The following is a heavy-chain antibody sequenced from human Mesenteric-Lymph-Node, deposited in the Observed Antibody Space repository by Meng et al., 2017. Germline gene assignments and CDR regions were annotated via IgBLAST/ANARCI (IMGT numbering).Heavy chain of an antibody. CDR2: IYSGGST. CDR1: GFTVSSNY. V-gene: IGHV3-53*01. J-gene: IGHJ4*02. D-gene: IGHD6-19*01. CDR3: AKRLTPDY. Sequence: GESLKISCAASGFTVSSNYMSWVRQAPGKGLEWVSVIYSGGSTYYADSVKGRFTISRDNSKNTLYLQMNSLRTEDTAVYYCAKRLTPDYWGQGTLVTVSS.